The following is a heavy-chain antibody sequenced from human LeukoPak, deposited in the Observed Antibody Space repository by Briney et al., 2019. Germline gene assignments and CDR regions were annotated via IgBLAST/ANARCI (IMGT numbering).Heavy chain of an antibody. D-gene: IGHD3-3*01. CDR3: ARDLLSFGVHDY. J-gene: IGHJ4*02. CDR2: ISSSSSYI. Sequence: GGSLRLPCPASGFTFSSQTMNWLGQAPGKGLEWVSSISSSSSYIYYADSVKGRFTISRDNAKNSLYLQMNSLRAEDTAVYYCARDLLSFGVHDYWGQGTLVTVSS. V-gene: IGHV3-21*01. CDR1: GFTFSSQT.